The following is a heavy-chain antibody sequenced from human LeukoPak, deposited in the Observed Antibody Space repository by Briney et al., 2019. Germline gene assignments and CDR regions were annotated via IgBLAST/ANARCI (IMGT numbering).Heavy chain of an antibody. J-gene: IGHJ5*02. CDR1: GYSISSGYY. Sequence: SETLSLTCTVSGYSISSGYYWGWIRQPPGKGLEWIGSIYHGGSTYYNPSLKSRVTISLDKSKNQFSLKLTSVTAADTAVYYCARKGYDYGWFDPWGQGTLVTVSS. V-gene: IGHV4-38-2*02. D-gene: IGHD5-12*01. CDR3: ARKGYDYGWFDP. CDR2: IYHGGST.